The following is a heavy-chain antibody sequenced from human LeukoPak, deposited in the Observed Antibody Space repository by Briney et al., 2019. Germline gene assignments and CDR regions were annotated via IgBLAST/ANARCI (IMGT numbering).Heavy chain of an antibody. CDR2: ISTVSTYT. CDR3: ARDGSGFYYYYYMDV. J-gene: IGHJ6*03. CDR1: GFTFTDYS. Sequence: GGSLRLPCAASGFTFTDYSMTWVRQAPGKGLEWVSSISTVSTYTFYSDPVKGRFTISRDNRKNTLYLQMSSLSAEDTAVYYCARDGSGFYYYYYMDVWGRGTAVTVSS. D-gene: IGHD6-25*01. V-gene: IGHV3-21*01.